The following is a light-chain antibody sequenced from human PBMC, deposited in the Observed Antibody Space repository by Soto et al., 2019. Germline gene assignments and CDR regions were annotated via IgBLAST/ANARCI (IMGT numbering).Light chain of an antibody. CDR3: QQYGSSIT. J-gene: IGKJ3*01. CDR1: QSVSSSY. CDR2: GAS. Sequence: EIVMTQSPATLSVSPGERATLSCRASQSVSSSYLAWYQQKPGQAPRLLIYGASSRATGIPDRFSGSGSGTDFTLTISRLEPEDFAVYYCQQYGSSITFGPGTKVDIK. V-gene: IGKV3-20*01.